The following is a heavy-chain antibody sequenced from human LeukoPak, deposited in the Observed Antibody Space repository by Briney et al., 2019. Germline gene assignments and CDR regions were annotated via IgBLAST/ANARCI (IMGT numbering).Heavy chain of an antibody. Sequence: SETLSLTCTVSGGSISSYYWSWIRQPPGKGLEWIGYIYYSGSTNYNPSLKSRVTISVDTSKNQFSLKLSSVTAADTAVYYCARHSSSWNFDYWGQGTLVTVSS. CDR3: ARHSSSWNFDY. J-gene: IGHJ4*02. CDR1: GGSISSYY. D-gene: IGHD6-13*01. CDR2: IYYSGST. V-gene: IGHV4-59*08.